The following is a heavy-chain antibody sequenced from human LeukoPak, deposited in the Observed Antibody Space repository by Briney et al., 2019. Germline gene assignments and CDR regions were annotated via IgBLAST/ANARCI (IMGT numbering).Heavy chain of an antibody. V-gene: IGHV1-2*02. CDR3: ERDPTLMRRREGDYYYYYGMDV. J-gene: IGHJ6*02. CDR2: INPNSGGT. D-gene: IGHD5-24*01. Sequence: GASVKVSCKASGYTFTGYYMHWVRQAPGQGLEWMGWINPNSGGTNYAQKFQGRVTMTRDTSISTAYMELSRLRSDDTAVYYCERDPTLMRRREGDYYYYYGMDVWGQGTTVTVSS. CDR1: GYTFTGYY.